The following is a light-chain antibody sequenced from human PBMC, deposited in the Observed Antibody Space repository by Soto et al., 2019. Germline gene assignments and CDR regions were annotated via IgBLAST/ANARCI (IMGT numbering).Light chain of an antibody. CDR3: QQYGLSLT. V-gene: IGKV3-20*01. J-gene: IGKJ2*01. CDR1: QSVASNC. Sequence: EIVLTQSPGTLSLSAGERATLSCRASQSVASNCLAWYQQKPGQAPRVLIYGASSRAGGIPDRFSGSGSGTDFTLTISRLEPEDFALYYCQQYGLSLTFGQGTKLEIK. CDR2: GAS.